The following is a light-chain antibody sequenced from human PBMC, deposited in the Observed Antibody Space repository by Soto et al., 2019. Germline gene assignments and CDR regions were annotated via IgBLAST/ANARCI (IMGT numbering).Light chain of an antibody. CDR2: DVS. Sequence: QSVMTQPASVSGSPGQSITISCTGTSSDVGGYTYVSWFQQHPGKAPKLMIYDVSSRPSGVSNRFSGSKSGNTASLTISWLQADDEADYYCSSYTDSTTLTYVFGTGTKVTVL. V-gene: IGLV2-14*01. CDR1: SSDVGGYTY. J-gene: IGLJ1*01. CDR3: SSYTDSTTLTYV.